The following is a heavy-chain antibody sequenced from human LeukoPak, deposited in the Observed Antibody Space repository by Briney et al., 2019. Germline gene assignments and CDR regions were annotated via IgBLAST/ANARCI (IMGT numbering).Heavy chain of an antibody. J-gene: IGHJ3*02. CDR1: GGSISSYY. V-gene: IGHV4-59*01. CDR3: ARDDQHDAFDI. D-gene: IGHD6-13*01. Sequence: SETLSLTCTVSGGSISSYYWSWIRQPPGKGLEWIGYIYYSGSTNYNPSLKSRVTISVDTSKNQLSLKLSSVTAADTAVYYCARDDQHDAFDIWGQGTMVTVSS. CDR2: IYYSGST.